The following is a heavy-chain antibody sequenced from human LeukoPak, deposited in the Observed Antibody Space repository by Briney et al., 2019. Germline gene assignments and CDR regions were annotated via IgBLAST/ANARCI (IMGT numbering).Heavy chain of an antibody. CDR2: IRYDGSNK. D-gene: IGHD5-12*01. Sequence: GGSLRLSCAVSGFTLSSYGMQWARQAPGKGLEWMAFIRYDGSNKYYADSVKGRFTISRDNSKNTLYLQMNSLRVEDTAVYYCANDLVGWLRGFDYWGQGTLVTVSS. CDR3: ANDLVGWLRGFDY. CDR1: GFTLSSYG. J-gene: IGHJ4*02. V-gene: IGHV3-30*02.